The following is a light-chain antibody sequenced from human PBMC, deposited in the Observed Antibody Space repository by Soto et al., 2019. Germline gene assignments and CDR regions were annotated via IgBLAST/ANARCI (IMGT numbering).Light chain of an antibody. CDR2: DAF. CDR1: QSVSRY. J-gene: IGKJ4*01. Sequence: EIVLTQSPATLSLSPGERATLSCRASQSVSRYLAWYQQKPGQAPRLLVYDAFNSATGTPASFGGGGSGTAFTLTSSSLEPEGFAVYYCEQRTNWPLTFGRGTKVEIK. CDR3: EQRTNWPLT. V-gene: IGKV3-11*01.